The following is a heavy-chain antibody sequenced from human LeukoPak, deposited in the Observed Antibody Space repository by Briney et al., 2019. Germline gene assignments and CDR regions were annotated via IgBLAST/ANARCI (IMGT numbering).Heavy chain of an antibody. Sequence: SETLSLTCAVCGYFISRGYYWGWIRPRPGKGLEWIGNIYHSESTYYTPSLKSRVNISVDTLKSQFSLKLSSVTSSDTAVYYCARHTRYWGQGTLVTVSS. D-gene: IGHD2-2*01. CDR2: IYHSEST. J-gene: IGHJ4*02. CDR3: ARHTRY. V-gene: IGHV4-38-2*01. CDR1: GYFISRGYY.